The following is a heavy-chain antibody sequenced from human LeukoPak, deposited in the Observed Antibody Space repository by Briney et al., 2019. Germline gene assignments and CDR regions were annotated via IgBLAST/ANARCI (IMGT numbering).Heavy chain of an antibody. Sequence: PGGSLRLSCAASGFTFSSYWMHWVCQAPGKGLVWVSRINSDGSSTSYADSVKGRFTISRDNAKNTLYLQMNSLRAGDTAVYYCARAGYCSSTSCYPDAFDIWGQGTMVTVSS. D-gene: IGHD2-2*01. J-gene: IGHJ3*02. CDR1: GFTFSSYW. V-gene: IGHV3-74*01. CDR3: ARAGYCSSTSCYPDAFDI. CDR2: INSDGSST.